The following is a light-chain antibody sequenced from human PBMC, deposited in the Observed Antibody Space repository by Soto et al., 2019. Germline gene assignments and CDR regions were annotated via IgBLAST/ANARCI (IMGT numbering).Light chain of an antibody. CDR3: QHRSDWPIT. J-gene: IGKJ5*01. V-gene: IGKV3-15*01. Sequence: EIVMTQSPATLSVSPGDRATISCRASQSVSSNLAWYQQKPGQAPRLLIYDVSTRATGIPARFSGSGSGTEFTLTISGLQSEDFAVYYCQHRSDWPITFGQGTRLEIK. CDR2: DVS. CDR1: QSVSSN.